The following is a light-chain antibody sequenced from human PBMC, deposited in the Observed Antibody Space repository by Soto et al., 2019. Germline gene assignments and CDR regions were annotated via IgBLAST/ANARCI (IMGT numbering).Light chain of an antibody. J-gene: IGLJ3*02. CDR3: SSYTSTNSWV. Sequence: QSVLTHSASVSGSPGQSIIISCTGTSSDVGGYNYVSWYQQHPGKAPKLIIYDVSNRPSGVSTRFSGSKSGNTASLTISGLQAEDEADYSCSSYTSTNSWVFGGGTKVTVL. CDR1: SSDVGGYNY. CDR2: DVS. V-gene: IGLV2-14*01.